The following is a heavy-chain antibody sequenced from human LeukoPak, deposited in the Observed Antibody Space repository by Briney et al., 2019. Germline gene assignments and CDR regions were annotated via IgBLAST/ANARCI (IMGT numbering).Heavy chain of an antibody. CDR3: ARDCSSTSCHTARINYYYYYGMDV. CDR1: GFTFSSYS. Sequence: GGSLRLSCAASGFTFSSYSMNWVRQAPGKGLEWVSYISSSSSTIYYADSVKGRFTISRDNAKNSLYLQMNSLRAEDTAVYYCARDCSSTSCHTARINYYYYYGMDVWGQGTTVTVSS. CDR2: ISSSSSTI. J-gene: IGHJ6*02. D-gene: IGHD2-2*02. V-gene: IGHV3-48*04.